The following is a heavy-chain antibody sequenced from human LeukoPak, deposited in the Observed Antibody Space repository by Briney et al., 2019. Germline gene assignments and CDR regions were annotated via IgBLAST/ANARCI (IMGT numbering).Heavy chain of an antibody. CDR2: IYYSGST. CDR3: ARTMSAYSSSSFNY. J-gene: IGHJ4*02. Sequence: SETLFLTCTVSGDSISSSYWSWIRQPPGKGLELIGYIYYSGSTNYNPSLKSRVTISVDTSKNQFSLKLRSVTAADTAVYYCARTMSAYSSSSFNYWGQGTLVTVSS. V-gene: IGHV4-59*08. CDR1: GDSISSSY. D-gene: IGHD6-13*01.